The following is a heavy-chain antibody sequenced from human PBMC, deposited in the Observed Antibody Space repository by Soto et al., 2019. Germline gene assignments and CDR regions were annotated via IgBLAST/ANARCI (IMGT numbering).Heavy chain of an antibody. Sequence: SETLSLTCTVSGGSINTFYWSWVRQPAGKGLEWIGRIFSSGSTSFNPSLESRVTMSVDTSKNHFSLNLSSVTAADMAVYYCAREGPYSAYNFAHGIQLWSFDFWGQGALVTVSS. D-gene: IGHD5-12*01. CDR2: IFSSGST. J-gene: IGHJ4*02. V-gene: IGHV4-4*07. CDR1: GGSINTFY. CDR3: AREGPYSAYNFAHGIQLWSFDF.